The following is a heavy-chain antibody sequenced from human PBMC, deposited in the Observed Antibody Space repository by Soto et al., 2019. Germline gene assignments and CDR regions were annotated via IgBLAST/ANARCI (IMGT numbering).Heavy chain of an antibody. CDR2: IHYGGGT. Sequence: PSETLSLTCTVSGGSMSSYYWTWIRQPPGKGLEWIGFIHYGGGTVYNPALRSRVTVTVETSKKQFSLKLTSVTAADSAVYFCERTVMTVGNLAAFDHWGQGVLVTVSS. CDR1: GGSMSSYY. V-gene: IGHV4-59*01. CDR3: ERTVMTVGNLAAFDH. J-gene: IGHJ4*02. D-gene: IGHD4-17*01.